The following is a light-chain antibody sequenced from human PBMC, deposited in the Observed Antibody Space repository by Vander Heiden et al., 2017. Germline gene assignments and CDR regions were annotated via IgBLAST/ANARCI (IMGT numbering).Light chain of an antibody. CDR3: AAWDDSLSGQGV. J-gene: IGLJ2*01. CDR1: SSNIGSNY. Sequence: QSVLTQPPSASGTPGQRVTISCSGSSSNIGSNYVSWYQQLPGTAPKLLIDRNNQRPSGVPDRFSGSKSGTSASLAISGLRSEDEADYYCAAWDDSLSGQGVFGGGTKLTVL. CDR2: RNN. V-gene: IGLV1-47*01.